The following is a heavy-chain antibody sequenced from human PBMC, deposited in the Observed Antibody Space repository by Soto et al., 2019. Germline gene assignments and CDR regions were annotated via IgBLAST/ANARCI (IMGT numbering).Heavy chain of an antibody. CDR3: ARDRVYYGSGSYYNVRWFDP. CDR1: GFTFSSYG. Sequence: QVQLVESGGGVVQPGRSLRLSCAASGFTFSSYGMHWVRQAPGKGLEWVAVIWYDGSNKYYADSVKGRFTISRDNSKNTLYLQMNSLRAEDTAVYYCARDRVYYGSGSYYNVRWFDPWGQGTLVTVSS. CDR2: IWYDGSNK. J-gene: IGHJ5*02. D-gene: IGHD3-10*01. V-gene: IGHV3-33*01.